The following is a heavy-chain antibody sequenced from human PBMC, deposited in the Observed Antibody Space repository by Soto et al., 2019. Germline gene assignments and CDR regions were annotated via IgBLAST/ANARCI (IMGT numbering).Heavy chain of an antibody. J-gene: IGHJ4*02. Sequence: GGSLRLSCAASGFTFSSYAVSWVRQGPGKGLEWVSAISGSGDSTYYADSVKGRFTISRDNSKNTLHLQMNSLRAEDTAVYYYAKDFTHPFDYWGQGTVVTVSS. CDR3: AKDFTHPFDY. CDR2: ISGSGDST. V-gene: IGHV3-23*01. CDR1: GFTFSSYA.